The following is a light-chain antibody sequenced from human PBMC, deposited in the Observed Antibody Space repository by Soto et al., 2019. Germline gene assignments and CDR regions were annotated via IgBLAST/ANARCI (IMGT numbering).Light chain of an antibody. J-gene: IGLJ3*02. V-gene: IGLV2-11*01. CDR3: CSYAGSYTWV. CDR1: SSDVGDYNY. Sequence: QSALTQPRSVSGSPGQSVTISCTGTSSDVGDYNYVSWYEQRPGKAPKVMIYDVSRRPSGVPDRFSGSKSGNMASLTISGLQAEDEADYYCCSYAGSYTWVFGGGTQLTVL. CDR2: DVS.